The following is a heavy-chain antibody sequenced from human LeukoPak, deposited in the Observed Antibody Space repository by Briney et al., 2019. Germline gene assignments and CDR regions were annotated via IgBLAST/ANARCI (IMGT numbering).Heavy chain of an antibody. CDR2: IYHSGST. V-gene: IGHV4-30-2*01. J-gene: IGHJ4*02. CDR1: GGSISSGGYS. Sequence: SETLSLTCAVSGGSISSGGYSWSWIRQPPGKGLEWIGYIYHSGSTYYNPSFKSRVTISVDRSKNQFSLKLSSVTAADTAVYYCARARGNLGYCSGGSCYYYFDYWGQGTLVTVSS. CDR3: ARARGNLGYCSGGSCYYYFDY. D-gene: IGHD2-15*01.